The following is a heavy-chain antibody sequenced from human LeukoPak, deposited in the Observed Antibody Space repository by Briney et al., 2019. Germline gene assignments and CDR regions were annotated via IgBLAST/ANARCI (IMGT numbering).Heavy chain of an antibody. V-gene: IGHV4-34*01. Sequence: PSETLSLTCAVYGGSFSGYYWSWIRQPPGKGLEWIGEINHSGSTNHNPSLKSRVTISVATSKNQFSLKLSSVTAADTAVYYCARGLPDAYVLGSWGYWGQGTLVTVSS. CDR1: GGSFSGYY. CDR3: ARGLPDAYVLGSWGY. CDR2: INHSGST. D-gene: IGHD3-16*01. J-gene: IGHJ4*02.